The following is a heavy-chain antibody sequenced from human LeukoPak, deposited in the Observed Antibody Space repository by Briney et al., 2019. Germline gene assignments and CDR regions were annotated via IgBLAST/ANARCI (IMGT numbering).Heavy chain of an antibody. CDR2: INAGNGNT. Sequence: GASVKVSCKASGYTFTSYAMHWVRQAPGQRLEWMGWINAGNGNTKYSQEFQGRVTITRDTSASTAYMELSSLRSKDMAVYYCARDKSELGDAFDIWGQGTMVTVSS. D-gene: IGHD1-26*01. CDR1: GYTFTSYA. CDR3: ARDKSELGDAFDI. V-gene: IGHV1-3*03. J-gene: IGHJ3*02.